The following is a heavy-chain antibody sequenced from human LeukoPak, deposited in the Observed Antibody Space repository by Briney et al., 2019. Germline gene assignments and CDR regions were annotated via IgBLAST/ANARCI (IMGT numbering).Heavy chain of an antibody. CDR3: ARAGYYYYYMDV. Sequence: SETLSLTCAVYGGSFSGYYWSWIRQPPGKGLEWIGEINHSGSTNYNPSLKSRVTISVDTPKNQFSLKLSSVTAADTAVYYCARAGYYYYYMDVWGKGTTVTVS. CDR1: GGSFSGYY. CDR2: INHSGST. J-gene: IGHJ6*03. V-gene: IGHV4-34*01.